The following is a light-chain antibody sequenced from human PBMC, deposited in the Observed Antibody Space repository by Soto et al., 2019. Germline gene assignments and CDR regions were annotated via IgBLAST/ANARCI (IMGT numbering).Light chain of an antibody. V-gene: IGLV2-11*01. CDR1: SSDVGGYDY. CDR2: DVS. Sequence: QSALTQPRSVSGSHGQSVAISCTGTSSDVGGYDYVSWYQQHPGKAPNVIIFDVSKRPSGVPDRFSGSKSGNTASLTISGLQAEDEADYYCCSYAGGPYVFGTGTHLTVL. J-gene: IGLJ1*01. CDR3: CSYAGGPYV.